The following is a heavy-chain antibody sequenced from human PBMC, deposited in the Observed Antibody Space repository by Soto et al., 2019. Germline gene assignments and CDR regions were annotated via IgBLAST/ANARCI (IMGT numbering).Heavy chain of an antibody. V-gene: IGHV1-69*08. J-gene: IGHJ4*02. CDR2: IIPVPGTA. CDR1: GYSFRRYT. D-gene: IGHD6-6*01. CDR3: AREGDSSYALDS. Sequence: QVQLVSSGAEVKKPGSSVKVSCKASGYSFRRYTISWVRQAPGQGLEWLGRIIPVPGTANYAQKFQGRVTITADKSTGTAYLEVSSLTSQDTAVYYCAREGDSSYALDSGGQGTRVTVTS.